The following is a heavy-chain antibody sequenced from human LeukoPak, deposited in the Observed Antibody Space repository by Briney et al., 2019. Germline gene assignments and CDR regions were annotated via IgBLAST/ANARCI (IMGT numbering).Heavy chain of an antibody. D-gene: IGHD2-2*01. Sequence: GRSLRLSCAASGFTFSSYGMHWVRQAPGKGLEWVAFIRYDGSNKYYADSVKGRFTISRDNSKNTLYLQMNSLRAEDTAVYYCAKGQKVVPAAMTLDYWGQGTLVTVSS. CDR3: AKGQKVVPAAMTLDY. J-gene: IGHJ4*02. V-gene: IGHV3-30*02. CDR2: IRYDGSNK. CDR1: GFTFSSYG.